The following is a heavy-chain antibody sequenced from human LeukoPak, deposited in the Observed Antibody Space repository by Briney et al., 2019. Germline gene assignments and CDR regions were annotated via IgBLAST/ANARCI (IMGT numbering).Heavy chain of an antibody. CDR1: GGSISSGGYY. V-gene: IGHV4-30-2*01. D-gene: IGHD3-22*01. CDR3: ALDDSKENGTDV. CDR2: IYHSGST. J-gene: IGHJ6*02. Sequence: PSETLSLTCTVSGGSISSGGYYWSWIRQPPGKGLEWIGYIYHSGSTYYNPSLKSRVTISVDRSKNQFSLKLSSVTAADTAVYYCALDDSKENGTDVWGQGTTVTVSS.